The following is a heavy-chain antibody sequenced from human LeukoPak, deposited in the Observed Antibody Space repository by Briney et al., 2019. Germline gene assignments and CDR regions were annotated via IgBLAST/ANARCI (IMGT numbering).Heavy chain of an antibody. CDR2: ISSGSGTI. V-gene: IGHV3-48*04. J-gene: IGHJ4*02. CDR3: ARGPLSGHLFDY. CDR1: GFTFSGYP. D-gene: IGHD1-26*01. Sequence: PGGSLRLSCAASGFTFSGYPMNWVRQAPGKGLEWVSYISSGSGTIYYTASVRGRFTISRDNAKNSLSLQMNSLRAEDTAVYYCARGPLSGHLFDYCGQGTLVTASS.